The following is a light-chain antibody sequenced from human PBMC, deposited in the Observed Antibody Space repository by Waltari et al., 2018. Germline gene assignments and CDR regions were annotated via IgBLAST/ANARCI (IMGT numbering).Light chain of an antibody. CDR1: RSVSNF. J-gene: IGKJ4*01. CDR2: DAS. Sequence: EIVLTQSPATLSLSPGERAALPCRASRSVSNFLAWYQQKPGQPPRLLIYDASNRATGIPARFSGSGSGTDFTLTIGSLEPEDFAIYYCQQRYNWPPLTFGGGTRVEI. CDR3: QQRYNWPPLT. V-gene: IGKV3-11*01.